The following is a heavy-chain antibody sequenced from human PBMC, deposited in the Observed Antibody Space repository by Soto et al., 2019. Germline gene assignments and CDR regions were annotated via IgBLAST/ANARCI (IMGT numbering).Heavy chain of an antibody. D-gene: IGHD3-22*01. V-gene: IGHV2-5*02. CDR1: GFSLSTNGVA. Sequence: QITLKESGPTLVKPTQSLTLTCTVSGFSLSTNGVAVGWIRQPPGKALEWLALIYWDDDKRYRPSLKSRLTIAKDTSKNQVVLTMKNMDPVDTATYYFAQRVKTSVRGFWFDPWGLGALLTVSS. J-gene: IGHJ5*01. CDR3: AQRVKTSVRGFWFDP. CDR2: IYWDDDK.